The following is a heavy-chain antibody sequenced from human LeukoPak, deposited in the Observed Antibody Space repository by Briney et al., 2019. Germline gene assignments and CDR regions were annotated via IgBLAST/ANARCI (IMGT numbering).Heavy chain of an antibody. CDR3: VRYYYDSSGYVRVDP. V-gene: IGHV1-18*01. J-gene: IGHJ5*02. Sequence: GASVKVSCKASGYTFTSYGISWVRQAPGQGLEWMGWISAYNGNTNYAQKLQGRVTMTTDTSTGTAYMELRSLRSDDTAVYYCVRYYYDSSGYVRVDPWGQGTLVTVSS. D-gene: IGHD3-22*01. CDR2: ISAYNGNT. CDR1: GYTFTSYG.